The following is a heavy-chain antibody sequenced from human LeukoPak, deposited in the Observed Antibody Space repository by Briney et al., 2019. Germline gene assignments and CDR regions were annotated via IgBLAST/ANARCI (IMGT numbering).Heavy chain of an antibody. D-gene: IGHD5-12*01. CDR1: GFTFSSYS. CDR2: ISSSSSYI. V-gene: IGHV3-21*01. Sequence: GGSLRLSCAASGFTFSSYSMNWVRQAPGKGLEWVSSISSSSSYIYYADSVKDRFTISRDNAKNSLYLQMNSLRAEDTAVCYCARGIVATLDYFDYWGQGTLVTVSS. CDR3: ARGIVATLDYFDY. J-gene: IGHJ4*02.